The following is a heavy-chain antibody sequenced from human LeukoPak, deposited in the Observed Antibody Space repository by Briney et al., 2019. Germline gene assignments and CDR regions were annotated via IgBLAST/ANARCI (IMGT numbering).Heavy chain of an antibody. V-gene: IGHV4-59*01. J-gene: IGHJ4*02. CDR2: IYYSGST. CDR3: ARDKKGASCYDY. D-gene: IGHD2-2*01. CDR1: GGSISSYY. Sequence: TSETLSLTRTVSGGSISSYYWSWIRQPPGKGLEWIGYIYYSGSTNYNPSLKSRVTIPVDTSKNQFSLKLSSVTAADTAVYYCARDKKGASCYDYWGQGTLVTVSS.